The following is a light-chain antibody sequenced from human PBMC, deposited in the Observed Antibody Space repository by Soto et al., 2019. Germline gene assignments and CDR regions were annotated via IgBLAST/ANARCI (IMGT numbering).Light chain of an antibody. CDR1: QSVSSN. J-gene: IGKJ4*01. CDR2: GAY. CDR3: QQYNNWPLT. V-gene: IGKV3-15*01. Sequence: EIVMTQSPATLSVSPGERATLSCRASQSVSSNLAWYQQKPGQAPRLLIYGAYTRATGIPARFSGSGPGTECTRTISSLQSEDFAVYYCQQYNNWPLTFGGGTKVEIK.